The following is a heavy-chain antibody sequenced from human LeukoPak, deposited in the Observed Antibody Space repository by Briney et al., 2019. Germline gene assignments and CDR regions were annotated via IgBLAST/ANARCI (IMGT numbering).Heavy chain of an antibody. Sequence: GASVTVSCKASGYTFTSYGISWVRQAPGQGLEGMGWISAYNGNTNYAQKLQGRVTITTDTSTSTAYMELRSLRSDDTAVYYCARVPREVRGADFDYWGQGTLVTVSS. J-gene: IGHJ4*02. CDR3: ARVPREVRGADFDY. D-gene: IGHD3-10*01. CDR2: ISAYNGNT. V-gene: IGHV1-18*04. CDR1: GYTFTSYG.